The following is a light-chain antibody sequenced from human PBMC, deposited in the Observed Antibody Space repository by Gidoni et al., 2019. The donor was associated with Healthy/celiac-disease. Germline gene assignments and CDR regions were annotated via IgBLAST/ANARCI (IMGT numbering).Light chain of an antibody. CDR3: CSYAGSSTWV. J-gene: IGLJ3*02. CDR2: EGS. V-gene: IGLV2-23*01. Sequence: SALTQPASVSVSPGQSIPIPCTGTSSDVGSYTLVSWYQQHPGKAPNLMIYEGSKRPSGVSNRFSGSKSGNTASLTIAGLQAEDEADYYCCSYAGSSTWVFGGGTKLTVL. CDR1: SSDVGSYTL.